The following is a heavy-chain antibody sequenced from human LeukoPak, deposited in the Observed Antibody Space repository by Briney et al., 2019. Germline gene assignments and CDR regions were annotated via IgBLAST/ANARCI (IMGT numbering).Heavy chain of an antibody. J-gene: IGHJ5*02. D-gene: IGHD6-6*01. CDR3: ARGSNWLDP. CDR1: GDSINNYY. CDR2: IYYSGNT. Sequence: PSETLSLTCSVPGDSINNYYWSWIRQPPGKGLEWIGYIYYSGNTNYNPTLKGRVTISKDTSKKQISLNLSSVTAADTAVYYCARGSNWLDPWGQGTLVTVSS. V-gene: IGHV4-59*01.